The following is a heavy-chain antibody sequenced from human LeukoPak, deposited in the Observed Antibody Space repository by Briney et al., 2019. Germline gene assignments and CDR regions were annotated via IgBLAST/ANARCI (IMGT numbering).Heavy chain of an antibody. J-gene: IGHJ3*02. V-gene: IGHV4-59*08. CDR3: ARRAADDAFDI. CDR1: GGFINSHY. Sequence: ASETLSLTCTVSGGFINSHYWSWIRQPPGKGLEWIGYIYYSGSTNYNPSLTSRVAISVDRSKNQFSLKLTSVTAADTAVYYCARRAADDAFDIWGQGTMVTVSS. CDR2: IYYSGST.